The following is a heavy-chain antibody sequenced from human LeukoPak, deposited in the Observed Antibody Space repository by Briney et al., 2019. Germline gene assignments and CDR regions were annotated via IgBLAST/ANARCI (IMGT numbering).Heavy chain of an antibody. CDR2: IDSGGST. J-gene: IGHJ6*02. D-gene: IGHD6-19*01. CDR3: ATPRAESYYGMDV. Sequence: PGGSLRLSCAASGFTVSSNYMSWVRQAPGKGLEWVSVIDSGGSTYYADSVKGRFTISRDNSKNTLYLQMNSLRAEDTAVYYCATPRAESYYGMDVWGQGTTVTVSS. CDR1: GFTVSSNY. V-gene: IGHV3-66*01.